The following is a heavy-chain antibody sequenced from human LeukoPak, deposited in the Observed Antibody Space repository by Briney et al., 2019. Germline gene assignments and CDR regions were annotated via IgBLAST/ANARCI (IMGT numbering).Heavy chain of an antibody. J-gene: IGHJ4*02. CDR2: TWYDGSNK. D-gene: IGHD6-19*01. Sequence: RAGGSLRLSCAASGFTFSYYGMHWVRQAPGKGLEWVAVTWYDGSNKYYADSVKGRFTISRDNSKNTLYLQMNSLRAEDTAVYYCAGGAYSSGWYYFDYWGQGTLVTVSS. V-gene: IGHV3-33*01. CDR3: AGGAYSSGWYYFDY. CDR1: GFTFSYYG.